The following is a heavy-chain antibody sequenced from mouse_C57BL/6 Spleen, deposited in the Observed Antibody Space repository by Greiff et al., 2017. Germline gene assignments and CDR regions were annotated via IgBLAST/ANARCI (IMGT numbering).Heavy chain of an antibody. Sequence: EVKLVDSGGGLVKPGGSLKLSCAASGFTFSDYGMHWVRQAPEKGLEWVAYISSGSSTIYYADTVKGRFTFSRDNAKNTLFLQMHSLRSKDTAMYYCARGEQGLEFAYWGQGTLVTVSA. CDR2: ISSGSSTI. D-gene: IGHD4-1*01. CDR3: ARGEQGLEFAY. J-gene: IGHJ3*01. CDR1: GFTFSDYG. V-gene: IGHV5-17*01.